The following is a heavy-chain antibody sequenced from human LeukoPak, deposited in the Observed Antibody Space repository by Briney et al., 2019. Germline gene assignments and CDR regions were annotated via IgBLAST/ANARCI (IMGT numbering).Heavy chain of an antibody. Sequence: SETLPLTCAVYGGSFSGYYWSWIRQPPGKGLEWIGEINHSGSTNYNPSLKSRVTISVDTSKNQFSLKLSSVTAADTAVYYCARAGTMAYTNWGQGTLVTVSS. CDR3: ARAGTMAYTN. V-gene: IGHV4-34*01. D-gene: IGHD1-7*01. CDR2: INHSGST. J-gene: IGHJ4*02. CDR1: GGSFSGYY.